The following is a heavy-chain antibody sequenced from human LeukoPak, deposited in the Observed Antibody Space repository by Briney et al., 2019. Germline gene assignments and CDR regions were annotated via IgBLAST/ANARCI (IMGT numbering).Heavy chain of an antibody. J-gene: IGHJ3*02. CDR2: IYYSGST. CDR3: AGNKVVGATGFGTELGSFDI. V-gene: IGHV4-59*12. Sequence: SETLSLTCTVSGGSISSYYWSWIRQPPGKGLEWIGYIYYSGSTNYNPSLKSRVTISVDTSKNQFSLKLSSVTAADTAVYYCAGNKVVGATGFGTELGSFDIWGQGTMVIISS. D-gene: IGHD1-26*01. CDR1: GGSISSYY.